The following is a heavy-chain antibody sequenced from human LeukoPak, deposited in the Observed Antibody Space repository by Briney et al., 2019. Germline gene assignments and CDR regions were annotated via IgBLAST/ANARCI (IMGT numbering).Heavy chain of an antibody. Sequence: GGPLRLSCAASGLTFTSSVMSWLRHAPGKGLEGISTISGRGGGTYYADSVKGRFTISRDNSKNTVYLQMNSLRGEDTAVYYCAKTGTEDGYSIHFDHWGQGTLVTVSS. J-gene: IGHJ4*02. CDR1: GLTFTSSV. CDR3: AKTGTEDGYSIHFDH. D-gene: IGHD5-24*01. CDR2: ISGRGGGT. V-gene: IGHV3-23*01.